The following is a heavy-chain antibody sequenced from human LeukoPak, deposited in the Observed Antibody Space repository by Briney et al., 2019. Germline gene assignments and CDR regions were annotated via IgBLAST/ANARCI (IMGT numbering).Heavy chain of an antibody. CDR2: KYYRGST. J-gene: IGHJ6*03. V-gene: IGHV4-59*12. D-gene: IGHD3-3*02. CDR3: ARAFYPGYYSYMAV. CDR1: GGSISSYY. Sequence: SETLSLTCTVSGGSISSYYWSWIRQPPGKGLEWIGNKYYRGSTYYNPSLKSRVTISVDTSKNQFSLNLTSVTAADTAVYYCARAFYPGYYSYMAVWGKGTTVTVSS.